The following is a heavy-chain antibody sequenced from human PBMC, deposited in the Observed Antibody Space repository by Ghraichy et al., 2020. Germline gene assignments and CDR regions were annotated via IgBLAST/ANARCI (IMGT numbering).Heavy chain of an antibody. CDR3: AREYCSGGRCYFGTGGSHFDY. CDR2: INSDGRGT. CDR1: GFTFNNYW. V-gene: IGHV3-74*01. J-gene: IGHJ4*02. D-gene: IGHD2-15*01. Sequence: RGSLRLSCAASGFTFNNYWMHWVRQAPGKGLVWVSRINSDGRGTTYADSVKGRFTISRENARNTLYLQMNSLRAEDTAVYYCAREYCSGGRCYFGTGGSHFDYWGQGTLVTVSS.